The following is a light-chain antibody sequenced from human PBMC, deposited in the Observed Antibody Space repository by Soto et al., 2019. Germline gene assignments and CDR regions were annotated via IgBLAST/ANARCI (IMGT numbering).Light chain of an antibody. CDR2: GVT. V-gene: IGLV2-14*01. J-gene: IGLJ1*01. Sequence: QSVLTRPVAVSGSPGQSITISCTGTSSDIGGHHFVSWYQQQSGKAPKLVIYGVTDRPSGVSDRFSGSRSGNTASLTISGLQPEDEADYYCSSYTSSSLYVFGTGTKVTVL. CDR3: SSYTSSSLYV. CDR1: SSDIGGHHF.